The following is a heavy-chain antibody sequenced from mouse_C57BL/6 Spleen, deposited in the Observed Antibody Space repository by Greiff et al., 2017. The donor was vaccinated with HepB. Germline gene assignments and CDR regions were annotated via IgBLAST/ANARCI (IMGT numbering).Heavy chain of an antibody. D-gene: IGHD1-1*01. Sequence: VQLQQSGAELVKPGASVKLSCTASGFNIKDYYMHWVKQRTEQGLEWIGRIDPEDGENKYAPKFQGKATITADTSSNTAYLQLSSLTSEDTAVYYCARNYGSISLLYWYFDVWGTGTTVTVSS. CDR2: IDPEDGEN. J-gene: IGHJ1*03. CDR3: ARNYGSISLLYWYFDV. V-gene: IGHV14-2*01. CDR1: GFNIKDYY.